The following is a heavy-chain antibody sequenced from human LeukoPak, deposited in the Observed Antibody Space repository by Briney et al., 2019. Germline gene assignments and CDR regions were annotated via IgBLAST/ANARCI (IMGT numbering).Heavy chain of an antibody. CDR2: ISSSSGTI. D-gene: IGHD6-19*01. J-gene: IGHJ6*03. CDR1: GFTFSRYS. V-gene: IGHV3-48*01. CDR3: ARSSGWYHRGPDYYYYYMDA. Sequence: GGSLRLSCAASGFTFSRYSMKWVRQAPGKGLEWVSYISSSSGTIYYVDSVKGRFTISRDNAKNSLYLQMNSLRAEDTAVYYCARSSGWYHRGPDYYYYYMDAWGKGTTVTVS.